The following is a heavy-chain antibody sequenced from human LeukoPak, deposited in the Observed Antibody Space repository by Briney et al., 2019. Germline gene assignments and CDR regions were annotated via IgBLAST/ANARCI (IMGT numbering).Heavy chain of an antibody. D-gene: IGHD6-19*01. V-gene: IGHV3-74*01. Sequence: GGSLRLSCAASGFTFSSYWMHWVRQAPGKGLVWVSRINTDGSSTSYADSVKGRFTMSRDNAKNTLYLQMNSLRAEDTAVYYCARDAYSSGWYSYLDHWGRGTPVTVPS. CDR3: ARDAYSSGWYSYLDH. CDR1: GFTFSSYW. CDR2: INTDGSST. J-gene: IGHJ4*02.